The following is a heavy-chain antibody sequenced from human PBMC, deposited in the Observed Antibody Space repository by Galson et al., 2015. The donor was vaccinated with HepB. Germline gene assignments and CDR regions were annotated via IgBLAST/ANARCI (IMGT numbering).Heavy chain of an antibody. CDR3: ARPLGPHDSGGFYPIKYDY. D-gene: IGHD3-22*01. CDR1: GGTFSSYA. J-gene: IGHJ4*02. V-gene: IGHV1-69*01. Sequence: SCKASGGTFSSYAITWVRQAPGQGLEWMGGIVPLFGTTNYAQRLQVRGTITVDESTTTAYMELSSLRSGDTAVYYCARPLGPHDSGGFYPIKYDYWGQGTLVPVSS. CDR2: IVPLFGTT.